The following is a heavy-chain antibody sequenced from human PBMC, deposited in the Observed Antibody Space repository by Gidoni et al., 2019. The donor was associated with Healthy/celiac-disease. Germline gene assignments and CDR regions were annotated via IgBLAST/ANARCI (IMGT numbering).Heavy chain of an antibody. D-gene: IGHD4-4*01. CDR2: IYTSGST. CDR1: GGSISSYY. Sequence: QVQLQESGPGLVKPSETLSLTCPVSGGSISSYYWSWIRQPAGKGLEWIGRIYTSGSTNYNPSLKSRVTMSVDTSKNQFSLKLSSVTAADTAVYYCARDRYEPTTVTTDGAFDIWGQGTMVTVSS. CDR3: ARDRYEPTTVTTDGAFDI. V-gene: IGHV4-4*07. J-gene: IGHJ3*02.